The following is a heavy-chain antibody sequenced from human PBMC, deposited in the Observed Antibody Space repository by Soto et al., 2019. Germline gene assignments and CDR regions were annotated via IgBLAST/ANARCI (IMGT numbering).Heavy chain of an antibody. CDR1: GYIFTNYD. D-gene: IGHD6-19*01. J-gene: IGHJ4*02. CDR2: ISPYSGNT. Sequence: QVQLVQSGGEVKKPGASVKVSCKASGYIFTNYDIGWVRQAPGQGLEWMGWISPYSGNTKYTQKAQGRVTMTTDTSTSTAYMELRSRRSDDTAVYYCVRFASSGWYTGGYWGQGTLVTVSS. CDR3: VRFASSGWYTGGY. V-gene: IGHV1-18*01.